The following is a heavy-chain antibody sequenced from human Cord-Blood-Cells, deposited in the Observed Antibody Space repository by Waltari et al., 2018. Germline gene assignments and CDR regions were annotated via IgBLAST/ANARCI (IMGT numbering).Heavy chain of an antibody. J-gene: IGHJ3*02. CDR1: GGTFSSYA. CDR2: IIPILCTA. D-gene: IGHD2-21*02. V-gene: IGHV1-69*01. CDR3: ARDTAYCGGDCYSAFDI. Sequence: QVQLVQSGAEVKKPGSSVKVSCKASGGTFSSYAISWVRQAPGQGLEWMGGIIPILCTANYGQKFQGRVTITADESTSTAYMGLSSLRAEDTAVYYCARDTAYCGGDCYSAFDIWGQGTMVTVSS.